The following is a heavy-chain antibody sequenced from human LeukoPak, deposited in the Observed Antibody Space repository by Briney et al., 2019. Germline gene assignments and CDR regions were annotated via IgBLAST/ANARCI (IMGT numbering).Heavy chain of an antibody. CDR2: IKQDGSEK. V-gene: IGHV3-7*03. J-gene: IGHJ4*02. Sequence: GGSLRLSCAASGFTFSSYWMSWVRQAPGKGLEWVANIKQDGSEKYYVDSVKGRFTISRDNAKNSLYLQMNSLRAEDTAVYYCARDGWKKSYTPFYWGQGTLVTVSS. CDR1: GFTFSSYW. D-gene: IGHD2-2*02. CDR3: ARDGWKKSYTPFY.